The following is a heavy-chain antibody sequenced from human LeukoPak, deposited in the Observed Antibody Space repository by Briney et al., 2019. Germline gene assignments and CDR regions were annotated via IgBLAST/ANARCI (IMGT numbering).Heavy chain of an antibody. CDR3: TRVEETATTAAIIRKYSYYYYYMDV. J-gene: IGHJ6*03. Sequence: PGGSLRLSCAASGFTFSTYRMSWVRQAPGKGLEWVANIKQDGSEKHYVDSVKGRFTIARDNAKNSLYQQMSRLRAEDTAVYYCTRVEETATTAAIIRKYSYYYYYMDVWGKGNTVTVSS. CDR1: GFTFSTYR. D-gene: IGHD4-11*01. CDR2: IKQDGSEK. V-gene: IGHV3-7*01.